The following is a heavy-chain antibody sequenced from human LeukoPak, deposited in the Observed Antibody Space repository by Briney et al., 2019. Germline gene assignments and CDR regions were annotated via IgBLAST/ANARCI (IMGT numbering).Heavy chain of an antibody. CDR3: ARGGLGYYYDIGDY. CDR2: MNPSSGNT. CDR1: GYTFTSYD. J-gene: IGHJ4*02. D-gene: IGHD3-22*01. Sequence: ASVKVSCKASGYTFTSYDINWVRQATGQGLEWMGWMNPSSGNTGYAQKFQGRVTMTRNTSISTAYMELSSLRSEDTAVYYCARGGLGYYYDIGDYWGQGTLVTVSS. V-gene: IGHV1-8*01.